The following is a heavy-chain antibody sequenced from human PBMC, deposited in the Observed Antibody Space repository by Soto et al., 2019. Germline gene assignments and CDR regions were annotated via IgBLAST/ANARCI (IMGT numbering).Heavy chain of an antibody. V-gene: IGHV1-8*01. CDR2: MNPNSGNT. J-gene: IGHJ5*02. D-gene: IGHD2-2*01. CDR1: GYTFTSYD. CDR3: ARGPRHLIVVVPAAFDP. Sequence: ASVKVSCKASGYTFTSYDINWVRQATGQGLEWMGWMNPNSGNTGYAQKFQGRVTMTRNTSISTAYMELSSLRSEDTAVYYCARGPRHLIVVVPAAFDPWGQGTLVTVSS.